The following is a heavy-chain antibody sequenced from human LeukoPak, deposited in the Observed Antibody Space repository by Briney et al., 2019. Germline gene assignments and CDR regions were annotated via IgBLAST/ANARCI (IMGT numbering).Heavy chain of an antibody. D-gene: IGHD2-2*01. Sequence: GASVKVSCTASGYTFTSYGISWVRQAPGQGLEWMGWISAYNGNTNYAVKLQGRVTMTTDTSTSTAYMELRSLRSDDTAVYYCARDSSSTSGPGIDYWGQGTLVTVSS. CDR1: GYTFTSYG. J-gene: IGHJ4*02. CDR2: ISAYNGNT. V-gene: IGHV1-18*01. CDR3: ARDSSSTSGPGIDY.